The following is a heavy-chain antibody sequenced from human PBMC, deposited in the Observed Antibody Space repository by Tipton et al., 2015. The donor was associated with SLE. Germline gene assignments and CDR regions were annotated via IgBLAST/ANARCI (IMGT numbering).Heavy chain of an antibody. J-gene: IGHJ2*01. CDR3: ARGGGRGEYYDFWRGYSPFFY. D-gene: IGHD3-3*01. V-gene: IGHV3-21*01. Sequence: SLRLSCAASGFTFCDSYMNWVRQAPGKGLEWVSSISSSSSYIYYADSVKGRFTISRDNAKNSLYLQMNSLRAEDTAVYYCARGGGRGEYYDFWRGYSPFFYWERGTLVRVS. CDR1: GFTFCDSY. CDR2: ISSSSSYI.